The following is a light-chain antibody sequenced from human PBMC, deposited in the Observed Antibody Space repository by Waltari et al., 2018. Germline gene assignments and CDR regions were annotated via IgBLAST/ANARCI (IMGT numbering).Light chain of an antibody. J-gene: IGKJ1*01. CDR1: QTIGSS. CDR3: QHFYTSRRT. V-gene: IGKV1-39*01. CDR2: ATS. Sequence: DIQMTQSPSSLSAYVGDTVNITCRASQTIGSSLNWYQLKPGKAPNLLIYATSNLQSGVPSRFSGSGSGTDFTLTISSLQPADFATYYCQHFYTSRRTFGQGTRVEIK.